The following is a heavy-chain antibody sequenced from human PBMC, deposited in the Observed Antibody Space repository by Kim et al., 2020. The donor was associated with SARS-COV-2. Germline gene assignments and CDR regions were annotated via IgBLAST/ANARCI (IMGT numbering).Heavy chain of an antibody. CDR3: ARDHLSIFGLDPELGF. CDR2: ISATGTTN. V-gene: IGHV3-48*03. J-gene: IGHJ6*02. D-gene: IGHD3-3*01. CDR1: GFTFSSYD. Sequence: GGSLRLSCAASGFTFSSYDMNWVRQAPGKGLEWVSYISATGTTNYYAASVKGRFTISRDNAKNSVYLQMNDLRVADTAVYYCARDHLSIFGLDPELGFWGLGTTVTVSS.